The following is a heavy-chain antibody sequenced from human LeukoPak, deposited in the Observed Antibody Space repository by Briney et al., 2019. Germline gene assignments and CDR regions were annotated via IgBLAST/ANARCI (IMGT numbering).Heavy chain of an antibody. V-gene: IGHV3-23*01. CDR2: ISGSGGST. Sequence: GGSLRLSCAASGFTFSSYAMSWVRQAPGKGLEWVSAISGSGGSTYYANSVKGRFTISRDNSKNTLYLQMNSLRAEDTAVYYCAKALLSQRYYFDYWGQGTLVTVSS. CDR3: AKALLSQRYYFDY. CDR1: GFTFSSYA. D-gene: IGHD2/OR15-2a*01. J-gene: IGHJ4*02.